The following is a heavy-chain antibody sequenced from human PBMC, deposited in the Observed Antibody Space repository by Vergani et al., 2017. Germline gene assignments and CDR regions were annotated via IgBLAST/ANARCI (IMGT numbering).Heavy chain of an antibody. Sequence: QVQLVQSGAEVKKPGSSVKVSCKASGGTFSSYAISWVRQAPGQGLEWMGGIIPIFGTANYAQKFQGSVTITADESTSTAYMELSSLKSADTAVYYCARERSDYGCYSCHFDYWGQGTLVTVSS. D-gene: IGHD4-23*01. CDR3: ARERSDYGCYSCHFDY. V-gene: IGHV1-69*12. J-gene: IGHJ4*02. CDR2: IIPIFGTA. CDR1: GGTFSSYA.